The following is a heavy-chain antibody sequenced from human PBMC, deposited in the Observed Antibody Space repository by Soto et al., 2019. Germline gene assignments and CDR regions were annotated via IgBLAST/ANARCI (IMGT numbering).Heavy chain of an antibody. CDR3: ARSRVGSSWYEGDS. D-gene: IGHD6-13*01. Sequence: QVQLVESGGGVVQPGKSLRLSCAASGFTFSSYGMQWVRQAPGKGPDWMAVIAHDGSNQYYTDSVNGRFTISRDNSKNTLYLQMDSLRPEDTAVYFCARSRVGSSWYEGDSWGQGTLVTVSS. J-gene: IGHJ4*02. V-gene: IGHV3-30*03. CDR2: IAHDGSNQ. CDR1: GFTFSSYG.